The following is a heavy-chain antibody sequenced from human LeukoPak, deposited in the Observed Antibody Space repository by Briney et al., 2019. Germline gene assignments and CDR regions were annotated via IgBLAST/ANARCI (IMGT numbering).Heavy chain of an antibody. CDR1: GGSISSGSDC. Sequence: PSETLSLTCTVSGGSISSGSDCWSWIRQPAGKGLEWAGRIYTSGSTKYNPSLKSRVTISVDTSKNQFSLKLTSVTAADTAVYYCARDGALDGDLLYFDYWGQGTLVTVSS. V-gene: IGHV4-61*02. D-gene: IGHD4-17*01. J-gene: IGHJ4*02. CDR2: IYTSGST. CDR3: ARDGALDGDLLYFDY.